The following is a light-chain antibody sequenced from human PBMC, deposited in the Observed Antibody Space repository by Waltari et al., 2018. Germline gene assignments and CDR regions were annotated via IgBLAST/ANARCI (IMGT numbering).Light chain of an antibody. J-gene: IGKJ1*01. CDR2: AAS. CDR1: QNIGTY. Sequence: LTQSPGTLSVSPGERATLSCRASQNIGTYLVWYQQKPGQAPRLLMYAASRRATGIPDRVSGSGSGTDFSLTITRLEPEDFAVYYCQNHERLPATFGQGTKVEIK. V-gene: IGKV3-20*01. CDR3: QNHERLPAT.